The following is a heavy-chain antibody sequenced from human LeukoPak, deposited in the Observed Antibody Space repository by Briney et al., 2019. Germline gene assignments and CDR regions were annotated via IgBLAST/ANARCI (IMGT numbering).Heavy chain of an antibody. CDR2: ISSKGVVA. CDR3: AIGGGGSDY. Sequence: GGSLRLSCAVSRFTFGRYAVLCVRQSPGEGVEFVYAISSKGVVAYYAKSVKGRFIMSRDNSKNTVYRQRGRLRANVLDVYYCAIGGGGSDYWGEGTLVTVSS. V-gene: IGHV3-64*01. D-gene: IGHD3-10*01. CDR1: RFTFGRYA. J-gene: IGHJ4*02.